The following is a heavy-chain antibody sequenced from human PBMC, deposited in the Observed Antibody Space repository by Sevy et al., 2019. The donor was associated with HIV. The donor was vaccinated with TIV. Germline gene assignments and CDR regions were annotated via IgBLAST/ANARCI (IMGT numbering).Heavy chain of an antibody. V-gene: IGHV1-69*06. CDR1: GGTFSSYA. Sequence: ASVKVSCKASGGTFSSYAISWVRQAPGQGLEWMGGIIPIFGTANYAQKFQGRVTITADKSTSTAYMELSSLRSEDTAVYYCARVGDCSVGSCYGGVYAFDTWGQGTMVTVSS. CDR2: IIPIFGTA. J-gene: IGHJ3*02. D-gene: IGHD2-15*01. CDR3: ARVGDCSVGSCYGGVYAFDT.